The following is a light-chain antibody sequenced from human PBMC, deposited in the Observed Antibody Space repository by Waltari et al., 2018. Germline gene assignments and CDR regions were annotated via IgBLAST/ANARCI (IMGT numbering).Light chain of an antibody. CDR2: ETS. Sequence: DIQMTQSPPTLSASVGDRVTLTCRASLNIFGRLACYQQKPGKPPKLLIYETSNLESGVPSRFSGSGSGTDFTLVIDSLQPDDFATYYCQNYHIRKAFGQGTNVEIK. CDR3: QNYHIRKA. J-gene: IGKJ2*01. V-gene: IGKV1-5*03. CDR1: LNIFGR.